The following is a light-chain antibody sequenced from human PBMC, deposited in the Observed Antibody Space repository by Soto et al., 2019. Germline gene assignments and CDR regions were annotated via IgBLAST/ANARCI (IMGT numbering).Light chain of an antibody. Sequence: QSVLTQPASVSGSPGQSITISCTGSSSDVDNYNYVSWYQQHPGKAPKLLIYEVSNRPSGVSNRFSGSKSATTASLTISGLQPEDDADYYCSSYTRSTTRVFGGGTKLTVL. CDR1: SSDVDNYNY. J-gene: IGLJ2*01. V-gene: IGLV2-14*01. CDR3: SSYTRSTTRV. CDR2: EVS.